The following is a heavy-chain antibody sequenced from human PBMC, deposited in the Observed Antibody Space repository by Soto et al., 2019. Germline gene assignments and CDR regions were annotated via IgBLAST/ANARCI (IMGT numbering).Heavy chain of an antibody. V-gene: IGHV3-48*02. Sequence: EVQLGESGGGLVQPGGSLRLSCAASGFSFSYYGMNWVRQAPGKGLEWVSYISTSSSNIYYADSVKGRFTISRDNAKNSLSLQMNPLRDADTAVYYCAREASTGNYYMDVWGKGTTVTVSS. CDR3: AREASTGNYYMDV. D-gene: IGHD1-1*01. CDR1: GFSFSYYG. J-gene: IGHJ6*03. CDR2: ISTSSSNI.